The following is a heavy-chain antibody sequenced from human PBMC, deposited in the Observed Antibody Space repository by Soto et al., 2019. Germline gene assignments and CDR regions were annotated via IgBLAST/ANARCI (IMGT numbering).Heavy chain of an antibody. V-gene: IGHV1-69*01. D-gene: IGHD6-6*01. J-gene: IGHJ6*02. CDR1: GGTFSSYA. CDR3: AGQEYSSSSGGGYYYYYYGMDV. Sequence: QVQLVQSGAEVKKPGSSVKVSCKASGGTFSSYAISWVRQAPGQGLEWMGGITPIFGTANYAQKFQGRGKITADESTSTAYMELSSRRSEDTAVYYCAGQEYSSSSGGGYYYYYYGMDVWGQGTTVIVSS. CDR2: ITPIFGTA.